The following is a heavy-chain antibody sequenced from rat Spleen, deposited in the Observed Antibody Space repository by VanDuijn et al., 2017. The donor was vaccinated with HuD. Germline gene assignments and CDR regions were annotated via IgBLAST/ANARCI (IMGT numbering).Heavy chain of an antibody. CDR1: GFTFSNYG. CDR2: ISTGGAST. CDR3: ATAGARVSRFAY. D-gene: IGHD1-4*01. J-gene: IGHJ3*01. Sequence: EVQLVESGGGLVQPGRSLKLSCAASGFTFSNYGMAWVRQTPTKGLEWVASISTGGASTHYRDSVKGRFTISRDHAKSILYLQMDSLRSEDTATYYCATAGARVSRFAYWGQGTLVTVSS. V-gene: IGHV5S13*01.